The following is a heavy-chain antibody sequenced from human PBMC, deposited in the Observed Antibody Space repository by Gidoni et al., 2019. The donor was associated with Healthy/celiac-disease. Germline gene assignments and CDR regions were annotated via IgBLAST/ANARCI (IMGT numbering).Heavy chain of an antibody. D-gene: IGHD3-3*01. CDR2: IYTSGST. Sequence: QVQLQESGPGLVKPSQTLSLTCTVSGGSISRGSYYWSWIRQPAGKGLEWIGRIYTSGSTNYNPSLKSRVTMSVDTSKNQFSLKLSSVTAADTAVYYCARQYYDFWSGYWGWFDPWGQGTLVTVSS. J-gene: IGHJ5*02. V-gene: IGHV4-61*02. CDR3: ARQYYDFWSGYWGWFDP. CDR1: GGSISRGSYY.